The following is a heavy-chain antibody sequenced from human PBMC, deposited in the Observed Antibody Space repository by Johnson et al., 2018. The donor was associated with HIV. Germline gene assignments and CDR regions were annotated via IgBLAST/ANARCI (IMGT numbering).Heavy chain of an antibody. Sequence: VQLVESGGGLVQPGGSLRLSCAASGFTFSSYPMSWVRQAPGKGLEWVSAISGSGGSTYYADSVKGRFTISRDNSKNTLYLQMNSLRAEDTAVYSCARESGWGHDAFDIWGQGTMVIVSS. CDR3: ARESGWGHDAFDI. D-gene: IGHD3-22*01. J-gene: IGHJ3*02. V-gene: IGHV3-23*04. CDR1: GFTFSSYP. CDR2: ISGSGGST.